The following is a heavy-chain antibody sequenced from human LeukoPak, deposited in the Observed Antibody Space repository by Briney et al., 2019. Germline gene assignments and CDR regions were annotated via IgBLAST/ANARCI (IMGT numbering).Heavy chain of an antibody. CDR2: ISGSGGST. V-gene: IGHV3-23*01. CDR1: GFTFSSYA. D-gene: IGHD3-10*01. J-gene: IGHJ4*02. Sequence: GGSLRLSCAASGFTFSSYAMSWVRQAPGKGLEWVSAISGSGGSTYYADSVKGRFTISRDNSKNTLYLQMNSLRAEDTAVYYCAKARRSTTMVRGVIAERGCYFVYWGQGTLVTVSS. CDR3: AKARRSTTMVRGVIAERGCYFVY.